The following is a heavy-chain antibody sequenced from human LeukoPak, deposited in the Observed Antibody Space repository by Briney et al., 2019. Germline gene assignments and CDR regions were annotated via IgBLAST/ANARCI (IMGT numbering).Heavy chain of an antibody. J-gene: IGHJ4*02. CDR1: GWTFSSYA. CDR2: IIPIFGTA. D-gene: IGHD3-3*01. Sequence: ASVKVSCKASGWTFSSYAISWVRQAPGQGLEWMGRIIPIFGTANYAQKFQGRVTITTDESTSTAYMELSSLRSEDTAVYYCARANYDFWSGYPKNDFDYWGQGTLVTVSS. CDR3: ARANYDFWSGYPKNDFDY. V-gene: IGHV1-69*05.